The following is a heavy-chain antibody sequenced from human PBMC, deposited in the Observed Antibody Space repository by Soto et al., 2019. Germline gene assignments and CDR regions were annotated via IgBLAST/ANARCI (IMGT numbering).Heavy chain of an antibody. CDR3: SRDVVVGAKALNY. CDR2: IKEDGSEK. Sequence: GGSLRLSCAASGFTFSNYWMTWVRQAPGKGLEWVANIKEDGSEKHYVDSVKGRFTISRDNAKNSLYLQMNSLRVEDTTVYFCSRDVVVGAKALNYWGQGALVTVSS. V-gene: IGHV3-7*01. D-gene: IGHD2-15*01. J-gene: IGHJ4*02. CDR1: GFTFSNYW.